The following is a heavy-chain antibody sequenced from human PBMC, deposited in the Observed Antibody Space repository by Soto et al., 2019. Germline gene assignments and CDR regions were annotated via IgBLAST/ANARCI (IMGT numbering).Heavy chain of an antibody. CDR3: ARTMVGARAGYFDY. D-gene: IGHD1-26*01. J-gene: IGHJ4*02. V-gene: IGHV4-61*01. CDR1: GGSVSRGSYY. Sequence: SETLSLTCTVSGGSVSRGSYYWSWIRQPPGKGLEWIGYIYYSGSTNYNPSLKGRVTISVDTSKNQFSLKLSSVTAADTAVYYCARTMVGARAGYFDYWGRGTLVTVSS. CDR2: IYYSGST.